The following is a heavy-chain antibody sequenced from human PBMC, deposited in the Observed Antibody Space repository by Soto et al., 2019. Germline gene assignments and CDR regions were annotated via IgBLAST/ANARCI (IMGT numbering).Heavy chain of an antibody. CDR3: ARAEDIVLMVYAVPNWFDP. Sequence: QVQLVQSGAEVKKPGASVKVSCKASGYTFTGYYMHWVRLAPGQGLEWMGWINPNSGGTNYAQKFQGRVTMTRDTSISTAYMELSRLRSDDTAVYYCARAEDIVLMVYAVPNWFDPWGQGTLVTVSS. D-gene: IGHD2-8*01. CDR2: INPNSGGT. J-gene: IGHJ5*02. V-gene: IGHV1-2*02. CDR1: GYTFTGYY.